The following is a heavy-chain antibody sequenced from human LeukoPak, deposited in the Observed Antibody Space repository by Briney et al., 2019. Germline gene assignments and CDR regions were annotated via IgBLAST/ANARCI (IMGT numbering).Heavy chain of an antibody. D-gene: IGHD6-19*01. V-gene: IGHV4-39*01. CDR3: ARLWWLVYAFDF. J-gene: IGHJ3*01. CDR1: GGSVTSTNW. CDR2: IDSSGNT. Sequence: SETLSLTCDVSGGSVTSTNWWTWVRQPPGKGLEWIGSIDSSGNTYYNPSLKSRVTLSVGTSENQFSLNLSSVTAADTAVYYCARLWWLVYAFDFWGQGTRVTVSS.